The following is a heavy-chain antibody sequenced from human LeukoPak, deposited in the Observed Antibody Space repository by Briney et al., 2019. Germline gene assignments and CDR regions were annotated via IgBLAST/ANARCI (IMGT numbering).Heavy chain of an antibody. D-gene: IGHD3-3*01. Sequence: SETLSLTCTTSGVSISRFYWSWVRQPPGKGLEWIGNIYSGVPTYFNPSLKSRVIISVDTSKNQFSLKLTSVTAADTAVYYCARVDDFCSGPAWRLDYWGQGTLVTVSS. CDR3: ARVDDFCSGPAWRLDY. CDR2: IYSGVPT. CDR1: GVSISRFY. J-gene: IGHJ4*02. V-gene: IGHV4-4*09.